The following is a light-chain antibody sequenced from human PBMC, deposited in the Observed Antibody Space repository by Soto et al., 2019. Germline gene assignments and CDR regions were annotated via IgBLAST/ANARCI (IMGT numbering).Light chain of an antibody. CDR2: EVS. CDR3: SSYRSSSRI. Sequence: QSALTQPASVSGSPGQSITISCTGTSSDVGGYNYVSWYQQHPGKAPKLMIYEVSNRPSGVSNRFSGSKSDNTASLTISGLQAVDEADYYCSSYRSSSRIFGTGTKLTVL. J-gene: IGLJ1*01. V-gene: IGLV2-14*01. CDR1: SSDVGGYNY.